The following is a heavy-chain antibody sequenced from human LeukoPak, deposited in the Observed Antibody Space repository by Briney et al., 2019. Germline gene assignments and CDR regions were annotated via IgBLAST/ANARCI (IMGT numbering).Heavy chain of an antibody. V-gene: IGHV1-2*02. Sequence: ASVKVSCKASGYTFTGYYIHWVRQAPGQGLEGMGWINPNSGGTNYAQKFQGRVTMTRDTSISTAYMELSRLKSDDTAVYYCARDQEQQQLYDYWGQGTLVTVSS. CDR1: GYTFTGYY. CDR2: INPNSGGT. D-gene: IGHD6-13*01. J-gene: IGHJ4*02. CDR3: ARDQEQQQLYDY.